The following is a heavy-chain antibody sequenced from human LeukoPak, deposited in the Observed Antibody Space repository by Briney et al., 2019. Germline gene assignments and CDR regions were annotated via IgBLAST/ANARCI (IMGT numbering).Heavy chain of an antibody. V-gene: IGHV4-59*01. CDR2: IYYSGST. CDR1: GGSISSYY. CDR3: ARVGPYSSSWYVFDY. Sequence: SETLSLTCTVSGGSISSYYWSWIRQPPGKGLEWIGYIYYSGSTNYNPSLKSRVTISVDTSKNQFSLKLSSVTAADTAVYYCARVGPYSSSWYVFDYWGQGTLVTVSS. J-gene: IGHJ4*02. D-gene: IGHD6-13*01.